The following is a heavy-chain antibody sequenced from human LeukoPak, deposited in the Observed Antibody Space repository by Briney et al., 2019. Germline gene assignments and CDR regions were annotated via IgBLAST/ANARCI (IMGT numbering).Heavy chain of an antibody. CDR2: ISGSGGST. CDR1: GFTFSSDA. CDR3: AQEVRGDYGYFDY. Sequence: GGSLRLSCAASGFTFSSDAMSWVREAPGEGLEWGSAISGSGGSTYYAESVKGRFTISRDNSKTTLYLQMHSLRAEDTAVYYCAQEVRGDYGYFDYWGQGNLVTVSS. D-gene: IGHD4-17*01. V-gene: IGHV3-23*01. J-gene: IGHJ4*02.